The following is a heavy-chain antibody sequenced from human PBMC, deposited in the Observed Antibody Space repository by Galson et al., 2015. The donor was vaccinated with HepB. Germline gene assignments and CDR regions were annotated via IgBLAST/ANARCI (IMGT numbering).Heavy chain of an antibody. V-gene: IGHV5-10-1*01. Sequence: QSGAEVKKPGESLRISCKGSGFSFTTYWITWVRQMPGKSLEWMGRIDPSDSYTNYSPSFQGHVTISADKSISTAYLQWGSLKASDTAMYYCARLEGYTHFDYLGQGTLVTVSS. J-gene: IGHJ4*02. CDR3: ARLEGYTHFDY. CDR2: IDPSDSYT. CDR1: GFSFTTYW. D-gene: IGHD5-24*01.